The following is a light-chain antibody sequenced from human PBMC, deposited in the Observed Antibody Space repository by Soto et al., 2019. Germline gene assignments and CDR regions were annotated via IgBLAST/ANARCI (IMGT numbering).Light chain of an antibody. J-gene: IGLJ3*02. CDR3: QYYDNSLSGSGV. CDR1: TSNIGAGYE. V-gene: IGLV1-40*01. Sequence: QSVLTQPPSVSGAPGQRVTISCTGSTSNIGAGYEVHWYQQLPGTAPKLLVSGHNIRPSGVPDRFSGFKSGASASLVITGLQAEDEADYYCQYYDNSLSGSGVFGGGTKLTVL. CDR2: GHN.